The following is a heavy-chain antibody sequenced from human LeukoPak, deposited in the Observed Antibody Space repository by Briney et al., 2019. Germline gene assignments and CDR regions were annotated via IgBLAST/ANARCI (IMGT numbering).Heavy chain of an antibody. Sequence: GGSLRLSCAASGFTFNTYWMSWVRQAPGKGREWVAKIKQDASEKYYVDSVKGRFTISRDNAKNSLYLQMNSLRAEDTAVYYCARIFPHYYDSAGPDYWYFDLWGRGTLVTVSS. CDR1: GFTFNTYW. CDR2: IKQDASEK. J-gene: IGHJ2*01. D-gene: IGHD3-22*01. V-gene: IGHV3-7*01. CDR3: ARIFPHYYDSAGPDYWYFDL.